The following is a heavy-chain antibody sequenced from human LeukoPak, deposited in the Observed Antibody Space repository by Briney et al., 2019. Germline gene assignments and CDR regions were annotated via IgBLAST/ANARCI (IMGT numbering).Heavy chain of an antibody. CDR3: ARISAYSYDYRGTDYYYYMDV. CDR2: IGPSSSTI. CDR1: GFTFSDYN. V-gene: IGHV3-48*04. J-gene: IGHJ6*03. Sequence: GGSLRLSCAASGFTFSDYNMDWVRQAPGKGLEWVSYIGPSSSTIHYADSVKGRFTISRDNAKNSLYLQMNSLRAEDRAVYYCARISAYSYDYRGTDYYYYMDVWGKGTTVTISS. D-gene: IGHD5-18*01.